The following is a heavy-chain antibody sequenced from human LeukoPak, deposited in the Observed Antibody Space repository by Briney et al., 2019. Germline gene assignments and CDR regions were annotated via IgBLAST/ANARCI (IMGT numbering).Heavy chain of an antibody. CDR2: IVVGGGNT. CDR1: GFTFTSSA. CDR3: AADYLVPAALDP. Sequence: ASVKVSCKASGFTFTSSAMQWVRQARGQRLEWIGWIVVGGGNTNYAQKFQERVTITRDMSTSTAYMELSSLRSEDTAVYYCAADYLVPAALDPWGQGTLVTVSS. J-gene: IGHJ5*02. D-gene: IGHD2-2*01. V-gene: IGHV1-58*02.